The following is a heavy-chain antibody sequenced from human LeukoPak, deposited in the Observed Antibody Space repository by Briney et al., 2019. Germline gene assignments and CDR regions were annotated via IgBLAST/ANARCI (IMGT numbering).Heavy chain of an antibody. CDR2: IIPIFGTA. V-gene: IGHV1-69*13. CDR3: ARDKNDFWSGYLYYGMDV. CDR1: GGTFSSYA. J-gene: IGHJ6*02. Sequence: ASVKVSCKASGGTFSSYAISWVRQAPGQGLEWMGGIIPIFGTANYAQKFQGRVTITADESTSAAYMELSSLRSEDTAVYYCARDKNDFWSGYLYYGMDVWGQGTTVTVSS. D-gene: IGHD3-3*01.